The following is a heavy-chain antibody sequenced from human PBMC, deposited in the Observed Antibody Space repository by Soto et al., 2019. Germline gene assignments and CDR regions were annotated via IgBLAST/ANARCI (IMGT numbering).Heavy chain of an antibody. CDR2: IYSGGST. J-gene: IGHJ4*02. CDR3: ARDPLLTTGTTSPNY. CDR1: GFTVSSNY. V-gene: IGHV3-66*01. Sequence: EVQLVESGGGLVQPGGSLRLSCAASGFTVSSNYMSWVRQAPGKGLEWVSVIYSGGSTYYADSVKGRFTISRDNSKNTLYLQMNSLRAEDTAVYYCARDPLLTTGTTSPNYWGQGALVTVSS. D-gene: IGHD4-17*01.